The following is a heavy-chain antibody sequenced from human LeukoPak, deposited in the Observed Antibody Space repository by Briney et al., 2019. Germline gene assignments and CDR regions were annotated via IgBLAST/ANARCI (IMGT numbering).Heavy chain of an antibody. V-gene: IGHV4-59*01. J-gene: IGHJ6*02. CDR1: AGSINNYY. CDR2: IYYSGST. Sequence: SETLSPTCTVSAGSINNYYWSWIRQPPGKGLEWIGYIYYSGSTNYNPSLKSRVTISVDTSKKQASLNLSSVTAADTAVYYCARVAARYVGMDVWGQGTTVTVSS. D-gene: IGHD6-6*01. CDR3: ARVAARYVGMDV.